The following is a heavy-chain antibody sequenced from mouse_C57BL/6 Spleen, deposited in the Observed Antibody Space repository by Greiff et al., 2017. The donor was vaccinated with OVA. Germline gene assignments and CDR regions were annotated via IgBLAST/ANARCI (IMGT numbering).Heavy chain of an antibody. D-gene: IGHD1-1*01. CDR2: ISDGGSYT. V-gene: IGHV5-4*03. J-gene: IGHJ2*01. Sequence: EVKLVESGGGLVKPGGSLKLSCAASGFTFSSYAMSWVRQTPEKRLEWVATISDGGSYTYYPDNVKGRFTISRDNAKNNLYLQMSHLKSEDTAMYYCATLLLRYFDYWGQGTTLTVSS. CDR1: GFTFSSYA. CDR3: ATLLLRYFDY.